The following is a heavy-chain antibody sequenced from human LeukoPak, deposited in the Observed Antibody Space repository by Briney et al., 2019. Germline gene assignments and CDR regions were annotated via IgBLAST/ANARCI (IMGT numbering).Heavy chain of an antibody. D-gene: IGHD3-3*01. J-gene: IGHJ4*02. CDR1: GFDFSSNW. Sequence: GGSLRLSCAVSGFDFSSNWMHWVRHAPGQGLVWVSRIKGDGISTNYADSVKGRFTNSRDIAKNTLYLQMNSLRAEDTGVYYCAKDHYWSIDYWGRGTLVTVSS. CDR2: IKGDGIST. CDR3: AKDHYWSIDY. V-gene: IGHV3-74*01.